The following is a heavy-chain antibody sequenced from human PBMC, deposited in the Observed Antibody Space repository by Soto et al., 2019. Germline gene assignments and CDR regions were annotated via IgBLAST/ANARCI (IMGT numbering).Heavy chain of an antibody. CDR2: INPSGGST. Sequence: ASVKVSCKASGYTFTSYYMHWVRQAPGQGLEWMGIINPSGGSTSYAQKYQGRVTMTRDTSTSTVYMELSSLRSEDTAVYYCARGNGHGYYFWSSYPPYYYYYYMDVWGKGTTVTVSS. J-gene: IGHJ6*03. D-gene: IGHD3-3*01. CDR1: GYTFTSYY. V-gene: IGHV1-46*03. CDR3: ARGNGHGYYFWSSYPPYYYYYYMDV.